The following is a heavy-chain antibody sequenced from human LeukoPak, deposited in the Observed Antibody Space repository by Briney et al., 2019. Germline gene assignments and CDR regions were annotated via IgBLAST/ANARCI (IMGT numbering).Heavy chain of an antibody. Sequence: ASVKVSCKASGGTFSSYAITWVRQAPGQGLEWMGGIIPLLGTTNYAQKLQGRVTITADESTSTAYMELSSLRSEDTAVYYCARVGLDGYNSYFDYWGQGTLVTVSS. CDR1: GGTFSSYA. CDR2: IIPLLGTT. V-gene: IGHV1-69*13. CDR3: ARVGLDGYNSYFDY. D-gene: IGHD5-24*01. J-gene: IGHJ4*02.